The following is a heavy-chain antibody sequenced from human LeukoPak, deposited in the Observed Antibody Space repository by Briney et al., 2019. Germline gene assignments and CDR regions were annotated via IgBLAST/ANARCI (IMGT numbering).Heavy chain of an antibody. CDR1: GGTFSSYA. V-gene: IGHV1-69*05. CDR3: ARGGYSGSYYVSPRNWYFDL. Sequence: LVKVSCKASGGTFSSYAISWVRQAPGQGLEWMGGIIPIFGTANYAQKFQGRVTITTDESTSTAYMELSSLRSEDTAVYYCARGGYSGSYYVSPRNWYFDLWGRGTLVTVSS. J-gene: IGHJ2*01. CDR2: IIPIFGTA. D-gene: IGHD1-26*01.